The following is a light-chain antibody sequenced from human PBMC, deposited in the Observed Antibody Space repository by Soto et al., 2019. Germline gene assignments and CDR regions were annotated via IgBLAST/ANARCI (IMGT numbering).Light chain of an antibody. J-gene: IGKJ5*01. CDR2: AAS. CDR3: QHHDNPPT. V-gene: IGKV1-33*01. CDR1: QSISGY. Sequence: MPQYPSSLFAFVGDSVTIPCRASQSISGYLNWYKQKPGKAPKLLIYAASSLQSGVPSRFSGGGAATYFPITINNLQPEDIATYYCQHHDNPPTFGRGTRLEIK.